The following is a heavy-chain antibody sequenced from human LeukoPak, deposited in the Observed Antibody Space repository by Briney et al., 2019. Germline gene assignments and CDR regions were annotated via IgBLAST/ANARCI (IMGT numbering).Heavy chain of an antibody. Sequence: PGGSLRLSCAASGFIFSSYWMSWVRQAPGKGLEWVANIKQDGSEKKYVDSAKGRFTISRDNARKSLYLQMNSLRAEDTAVYYCVRGSIVGTRLAFAPWGQGTRVTVSS. J-gene: IGHJ5*02. CDR1: GFIFSSYW. V-gene: IGHV3-7*01. CDR3: VRGSIVGTRLAFAP. D-gene: IGHD1-26*01. CDR2: IKQDGSEK.